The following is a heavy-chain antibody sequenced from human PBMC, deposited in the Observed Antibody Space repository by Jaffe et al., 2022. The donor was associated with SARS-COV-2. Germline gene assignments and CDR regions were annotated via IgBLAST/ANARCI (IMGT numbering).Heavy chain of an antibody. J-gene: IGHJ4*02. CDR2: IKSKTDGGTT. CDR1: GFTFSNAW. V-gene: IGHV3-15*01. D-gene: IGHD2-15*01. CDR3: TTLIVWDIVVVVAATQVY. Sequence: EVQLVESGGGLVKPGGSLRLSCAASGFTFSNAWMSWVRQAPGKGLEWVGRIKSKTDGGTTDYAAPVKGRFTISRDDSKNTLYLQMNSLKTEDTAVYYCTTLIVWDIVVVVAATQVYWGQGTLVTVSS.